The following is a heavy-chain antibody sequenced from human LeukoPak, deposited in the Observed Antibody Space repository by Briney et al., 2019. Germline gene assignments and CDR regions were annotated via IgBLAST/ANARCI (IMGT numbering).Heavy chain of an antibody. CDR2: IYHSGST. CDR3: ARGGGYSYGYANWFDP. V-gene: IGHV4-59*12. CDR1: GGSISSYY. J-gene: IGHJ5*02. Sequence: SETLSLTCIISGGSISSYYWNWIRQPPGKGLEWIGYIYHSGSTYYNPSLKSRVTISVDRSKNQFSLKLSSVTAADTAVYYCARGGGYSYGYANWFDPWGQGTLVTVSS. D-gene: IGHD5-18*01.